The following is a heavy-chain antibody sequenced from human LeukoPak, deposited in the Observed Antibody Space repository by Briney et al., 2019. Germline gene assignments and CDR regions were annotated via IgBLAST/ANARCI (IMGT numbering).Heavy chain of an antibody. CDR2: ISGSGGST. V-gene: IGHV3-23*01. J-gene: IGHJ4*02. D-gene: IGHD2-8*02. CDR3: ATYRQVLLPFES. Sequence: GGSLRLSCAASGFTFSSYAMSWVRQAPGKGLEWVSAISGSGGSTYYADSVKGRFTISRDNSKSTLSLQMNSLRAEDTAIYYCATYRQVLLPFESWGQGALVTVSS. CDR1: GFTFSSYA.